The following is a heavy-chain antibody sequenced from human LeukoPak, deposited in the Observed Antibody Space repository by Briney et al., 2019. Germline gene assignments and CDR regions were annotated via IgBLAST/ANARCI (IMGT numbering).Heavy chain of an antibody. CDR2: MNPNSGNT. Sequence: ASVKVSCKASGYTFTSYDINWVRQATGQGLEWMGWMNPNSGNTGYAQKFQGRVTTTRNTSISTAYMELSSLRSEDTAVYYCARGNRYCSGGSCRLLDWGQGTLVTVSS. J-gene: IGHJ1*01. V-gene: IGHV1-8*01. CDR3: ARGNRYCSGGSCRLLD. CDR1: GYTFTSYD. D-gene: IGHD2-15*01.